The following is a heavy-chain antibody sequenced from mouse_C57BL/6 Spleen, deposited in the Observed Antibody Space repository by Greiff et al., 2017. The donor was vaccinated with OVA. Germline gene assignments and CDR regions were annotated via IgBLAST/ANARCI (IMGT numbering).Heavy chain of an antibody. Sequence: EVQLQQSEAELVRPGASVKLSCTASGFNIKDDYMHWVKQRPEQGLEWIGWIDPENGDTENASKFQGKATITADTSSNTAYLQLSSLTSEDTAVYYCTGANWDYWGQGTTLTVSS. CDR2: IDPENGDT. CDR1: GFNIKDDY. D-gene: IGHD4-1*01. J-gene: IGHJ2*01. V-gene: IGHV14-4*01. CDR3: TGANWDY.